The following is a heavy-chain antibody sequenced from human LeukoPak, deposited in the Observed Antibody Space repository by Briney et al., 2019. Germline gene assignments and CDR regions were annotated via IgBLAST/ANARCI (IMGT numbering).Heavy chain of an antibody. V-gene: IGHV4-34*08. D-gene: IGHD3-22*01. CDR2: INHSGST. CDR1: GFTVSSNY. CDR3: ATTPNYYDSSGYPPGVWFDP. J-gene: IGHJ5*02. Sequence: GSLRLSCAASGFTVSSNYMSWVRQPPGKGLEWIGEINHSGSTNYNPSLKSRVTISVDTSKNQFSLKLSSVTAADTAVYYCATTPNYYDSSGYPPGVWFDPWGQGTLVTVSS.